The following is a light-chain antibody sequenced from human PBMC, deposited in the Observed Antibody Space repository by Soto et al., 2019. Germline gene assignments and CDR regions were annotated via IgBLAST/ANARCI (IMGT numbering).Light chain of an antibody. J-gene: IGKJ1*01. Sequence: MTQSPSSVSASVRYIVTITFRASQGISSNLAWYQQKPGQSPRLLIYGTSTRATGIPARFSGSGSGTEFTLTISRLQSEDFAVYYCHQYNFWHTFGQGTKVDIK. CDR1: QGISSN. CDR3: HQYNFWHT. CDR2: GTS. V-gene: IGKV3-15*01.